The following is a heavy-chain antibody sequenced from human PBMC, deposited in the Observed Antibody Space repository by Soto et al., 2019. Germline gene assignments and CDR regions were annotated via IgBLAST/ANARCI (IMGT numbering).Heavy chain of an antibody. V-gene: IGHV4-38-2*02. D-gene: IGHD6-19*01. Sequence: SETLSLTCAVSGYSISSGYYWGWIRQPPGKGLEWIGSIYHSGSTYYNPSLKSRVTISVDTSKNQFSLKLSSVTAADTAVYYCAREGEEVAGAGNWFDPWGQGTLVTVSS. J-gene: IGHJ5*02. CDR1: GYSISSGYY. CDR2: IYHSGST. CDR3: AREGEEVAGAGNWFDP.